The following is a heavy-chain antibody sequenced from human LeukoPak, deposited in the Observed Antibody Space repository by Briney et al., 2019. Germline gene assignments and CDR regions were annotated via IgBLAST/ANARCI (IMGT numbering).Heavy chain of an antibody. CDR1: GFTLSSYD. Sequence: GGSLRLSCAASGFTLSSYDMHWVRQAPGKGLEWVSAIGSAGDTYYPGSVKGRFTISRENAKNSLYLQLNSLRDGDTAVYYCARAEYFDLWGRGTLVTVSS. CDR3: ARAEYFDL. CDR2: IGSAGDT. J-gene: IGHJ2*01. V-gene: IGHV3-13*04.